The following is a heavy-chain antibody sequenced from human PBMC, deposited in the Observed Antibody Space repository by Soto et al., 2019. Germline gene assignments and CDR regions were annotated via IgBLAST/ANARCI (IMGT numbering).Heavy chain of an antibody. CDR3: ATGCFVDIVATIELHAVDI. J-gene: IGHJ3*02. CDR1: GYTLTELS. CDR2: FDLEDGET. D-gene: IGHD5-12*01. V-gene: IGHV1-24*01. Sequence: QVQLVQSGAEVKKPGASVKVSCKVSGYTLTELSMHWVRQAPGKGLEWMGGFDLEDGETIYAQKFQGRVTMTEDTSTDTADMEVSSLRSEDTAVYYCATGCFVDIVATIELHAVDIWGQGTRVTASS.